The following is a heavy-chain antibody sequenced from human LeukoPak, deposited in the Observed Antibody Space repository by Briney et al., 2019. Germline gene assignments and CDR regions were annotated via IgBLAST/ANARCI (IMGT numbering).Heavy chain of an antibody. CDR1: GFTFSSYG. D-gene: IGHD5-18*01. CDR2: ISYDGSNK. Sequence: GGSLRLSCAASGFTFSSYGMHWVRQAPGKGLEWVAVISYDGSNKYYADSVKGRFTISRDNSKNTLYLQMNSLRAEDTAVYYCAKEQGGYSYGPSYYYYGMDVWGQGTTVAVSS. CDR3: AKEQGGYSYGPSYYYYGMDV. J-gene: IGHJ6*02. V-gene: IGHV3-30*18.